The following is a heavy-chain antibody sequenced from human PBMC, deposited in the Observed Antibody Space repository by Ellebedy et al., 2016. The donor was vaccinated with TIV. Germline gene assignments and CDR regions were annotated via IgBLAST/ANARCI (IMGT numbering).Heavy chain of an antibody. CDR1: GYIFTAYY. V-gene: IGHV1-2*02. Sequence: ASVKVSCKTSGYIFTAYYIHWVRQAPGQGLEWMGWINPNSGGTNYAQKFQGRVTMTRDTSISTAYMELTRLRSDDTAVYYCARGFDPWGQGTLVTVSS. J-gene: IGHJ5*02. CDR2: INPNSGGT. CDR3: ARGFDP.